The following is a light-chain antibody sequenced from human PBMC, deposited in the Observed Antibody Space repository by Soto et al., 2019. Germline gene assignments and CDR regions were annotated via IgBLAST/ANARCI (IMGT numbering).Light chain of an antibody. J-gene: IGLJ1*01. CDR2: EVS. V-gene: IGLV2-14*01. CDR3: SSYGSTSTRYV. Sequence: QSALTQPASVSGSPEQSITISCTGTSSDVGGYNYVSWHQQHPGKAPKLMIYEVSNRPSGVSNRFSGSKSGNTASLTISGLQAEDEADYFCSSYGSTSTRYVFGTGTKVTVL. CDR1: SSDVGGYNY.